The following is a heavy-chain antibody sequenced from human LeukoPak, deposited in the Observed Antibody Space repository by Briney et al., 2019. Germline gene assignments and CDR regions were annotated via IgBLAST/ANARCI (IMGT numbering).Heavy chain of an antibody. D-gene: IGHD6-19*01. V-gene: IGHV4-34*01. CDR1: GGSFSGYY. Sequence: PSETLSLTCAVYGGSFSGYYWSWIRQPPGKGLEWIGEINHSGSTNYNPSLKSRVTISVDTSKNQFSLKLSSVTAADTAVYYCARREGSGWYYFDYWGQGTLVTVSS. CDR2: INHSGST. J-gene: IGHJ4*02. CDR3: ARREGSGWYYFDY.